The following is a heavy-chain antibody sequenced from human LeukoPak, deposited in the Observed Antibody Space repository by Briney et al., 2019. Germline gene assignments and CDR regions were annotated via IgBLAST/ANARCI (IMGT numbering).Heavy chain of an antibody. V-gene: IGHV4-4*07. CDR2: INTSGNT. CDR3: AKEGGESPVIWFDP. D-gene: IGHD3-10*01. CDR1: GASINDNY. J-gene: IGHJ5*02. Sequence: SETLSLTCNVSGASINDNYWSWIRQPAGKGLEWIGRINTSGNTNYNRSLKSRVTMSVDTPRNQFSLRLSSVTAADTAVYYCAKEGGESPVIWFDPWGQGTLVTVSS.